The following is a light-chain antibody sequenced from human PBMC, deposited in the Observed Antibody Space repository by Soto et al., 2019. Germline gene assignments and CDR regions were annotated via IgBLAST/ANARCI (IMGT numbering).Light chain of an antibody. CDR2: ANN. CDR1: NYNIGRET. V-gene: IGLV1-44*01. CDR3: ASWDDSLKGWV. Sequence: QSVLTQPPSASGTPGQRVTISCSGSNYNIGRETVNWYQQVPGTAPKLLTYANNQRPSGVPDRFSVSKSGTSASLAIGGLQSEDEADYYCASWDDSLKGWVFGGGTKLTVL. J-gene: IGLJ3*02.